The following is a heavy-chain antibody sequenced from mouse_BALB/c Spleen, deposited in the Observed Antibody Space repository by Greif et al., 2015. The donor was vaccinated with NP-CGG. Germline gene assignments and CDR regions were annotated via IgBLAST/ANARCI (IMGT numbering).Heavy chain of an antibody. Sequence: EVQLQESGGGLVKPGGSLKLSCAASGFAFSSYDMSWVRQTPEKRLEWVAYISSGGGSTYYPDTVKGRFTISRDNAKNTLCLQMSSLKSEDTAMYYCARRLYAMGYWGQGTSVTVSA. CDR1: GFAFSSYD. V-gene: IGHV5-12-1*01. CDR3: ARRLYAMGY. J-gene: IGHJ4*01. CDR2: ISSGGGST.